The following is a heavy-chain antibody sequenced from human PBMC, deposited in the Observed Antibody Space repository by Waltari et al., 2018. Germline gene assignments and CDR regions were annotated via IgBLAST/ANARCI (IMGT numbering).Heavy chain of an antibody. V-gene: IGHV2-5*01. J-gene: IGHJ5*02. Sequence: QITLKESGPTLVKPTQTLTLPCSFSGFSLSTTVVGVGWIRQPPGEALEWLALIYWNDDTRYNPSLKSRDTITKDTSKNQVVLIVTNMDPVDTATYYCAHNVGGWAENWFDPWGQGTLVTVSS. CDR2: IYWNDDT. D-gene: IGHD6-19*01. CDR3: AHNVGGWAENWFDP. CDR1: GFSLSTTVVG.